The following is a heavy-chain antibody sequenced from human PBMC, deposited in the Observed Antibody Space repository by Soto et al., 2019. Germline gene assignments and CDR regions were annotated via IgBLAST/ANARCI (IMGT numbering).Heavy chain of an antibody. CDR2: MNPNSGNT. CDR3: ARRVYYYDSSRYYYDAFDI. D-gene: IGHD3-22*01. J-gene: IGHJ3*02. Sequence: AAVKDSCKASGYTFIRYDINWVRQATGQGLEWMGWMNPNSGNTGYAQKFQGRVTMTRNTSISTAYMEPSSLRSEDTAVYYCARRVYYYDSSRYYYDAFDIWGQGTMVTVSS. CDR1: GYTFIRYD. V-gene: IGHV1-8*01.